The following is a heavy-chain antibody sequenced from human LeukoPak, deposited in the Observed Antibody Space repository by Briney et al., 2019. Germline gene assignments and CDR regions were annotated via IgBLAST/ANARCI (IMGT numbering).Heavy chain of an antibody. CDR2: ISGSGGST. D-gene: IGHD6-19*01. V-gene: IGHV3-23*01. J-gene: IGHJ4*02. CDR3: ASGVYSSGWYLDY. Sequence: PGGSLRLSCAASGFTFSSYAMSWVRQAPGKGLEWVSAISGSGGSTYYADSVKGRFTISRDNSKNTLYLQMNSLRAEDTAIYYCASGVYSSGWYLDYWGQGTLVTVSS. CDR1: GFTFSSYA.